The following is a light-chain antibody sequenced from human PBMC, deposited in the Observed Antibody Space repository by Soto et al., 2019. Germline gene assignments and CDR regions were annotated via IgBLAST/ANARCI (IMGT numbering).Light chain of an antibody. V-gene: IGKV3-20*01. CDR3: QQYAGSPT. J-gene: IGKJ5*01. Sequence: EIVLTQSPGTLSLSPGERATLSCWASQSVASTYLGWYQQKPGQAPRLLIYGASSRATGIPDRFSGSGSGTDFTLTISRLEPEDVALYYCQQYAGSPTFGQGTRLEIK. CDR2: GAS. CDR1: QSVASTY.